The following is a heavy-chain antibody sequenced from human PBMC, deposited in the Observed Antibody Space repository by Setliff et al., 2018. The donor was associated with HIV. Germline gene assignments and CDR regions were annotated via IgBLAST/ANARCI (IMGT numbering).Heavy chain of an antibody. J-gene: IGHJ4*02. CDR1: GGSFSSYY. D-gene: IGHD3-22*01. CDR2: INHSGST. Sequence: SETLSLTCAVYGGSFSSYYWSWIRQPPGKGLEWIGEINHSGSTNYNPSLTSRVTISVDTSKNQFSLKVTSVTAADTAVYYCARVPGRDYYDTSGDFDYWGLGTLVTVSS. V-gene: IGHV4-34*01. CDR3: ARVPGRDYYDTSGDFDY.